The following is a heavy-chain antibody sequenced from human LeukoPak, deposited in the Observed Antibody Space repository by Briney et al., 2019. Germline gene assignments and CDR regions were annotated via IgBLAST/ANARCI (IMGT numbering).Heavy chain of an antibody. D-gene: IGHD3-3*01. J-gene: IGHJ6*03. CDR3: ARVSVDEQNRYYDFWSGYHSYNMDV. V-gene: IGHV3-21*01. CDR1: GFTFSSYS. Sequence: PGGSLRLSCAASGFTFSSYSMNWVRQAPGKGLEWVSSISSSSSYIYYADSVKGRFTISRDNAKNSLYLQMNSLRAEDTAVYYCARVSVDEQNRYYDFWSGYHSYNMDVWGKGTTVTVSS. CDR2: ISSSSSYI.